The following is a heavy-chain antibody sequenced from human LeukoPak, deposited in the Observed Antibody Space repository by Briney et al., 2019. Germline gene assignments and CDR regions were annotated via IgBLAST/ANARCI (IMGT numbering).Heavy chain of an antibody. D-gene: IGHD2-21*02. V-gene: IGHV1-2*02. Sequence: ASVKVSCKASGYTFTDYYMHWVRQAPGQGLEWMGWINPNSGGANNAQKFQGRVTMTWDTSITTVYMELTRLRSDDAAVYYCARDRARVTGLYYFDYWGQGALVTVSS. CDR1: GYTFTDYY. CDR3: ARDRARVTGLYYFDY. CDR2: INPNSGGA. J-gene: IGHJ4*02.